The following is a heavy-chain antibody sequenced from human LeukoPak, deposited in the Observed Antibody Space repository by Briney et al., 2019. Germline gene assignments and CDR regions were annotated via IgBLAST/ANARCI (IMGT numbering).Heavy chain of an antibody. CDR3: ARVDSSGYYYFDY. Sequence: PSETLSLTCAVSGGSISNSNWRSWVRQAPGKGLVWIAQIYHSGTTNYNPSLKSRGTISVDKSKNQFSLKVTSVTAADTAVYYCARVDSSGYYYFDYWGQGILVTVSS. CDR1: GGSISNSNW. J-gene: IGHJ4*02. V-gene: IGHV4-4*02. D-gene: IGHD3-22*01. CDR2: IYHSGTT.